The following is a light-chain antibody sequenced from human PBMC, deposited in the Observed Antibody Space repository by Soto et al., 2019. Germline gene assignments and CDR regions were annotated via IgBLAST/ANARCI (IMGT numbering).Light chain of an antibody. CDR1: SSNIGAGYD. CDR3: QSYDSRLSGVV. V-gene: IGLV1-40*01. CDR2: GNS. Sequence: QSVLTQPPSVSGAPGPRGTLSCTGSSSNIGAGYDVHWYQQLPGTAPKLLIYGNSNRPSGVPDRFSGSKSGTSASLAITGLQAEDEADYYCQSYDSRLSGVVFGGGTKLTVL. J-gene: IGLJ2*01.